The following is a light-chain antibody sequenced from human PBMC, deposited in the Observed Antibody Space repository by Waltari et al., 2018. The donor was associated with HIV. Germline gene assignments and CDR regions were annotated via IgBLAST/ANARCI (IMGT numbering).Light chain of an antibody. CDR1: SIYVDTF. CDR2: DVN. CDR3: CSHAGNFIFV. V-gene: IGLV2-11*01. J-gene: IGLJ1*01. Sequence: QSALTQPHSVSGSPGQSLTISCIGTSIYVDTFVSWYQQHPGKAPKVIIYDVNKRPSGVPDRFSGSKSGNTASLTISGLQAEDEADYHCCSHAGNFIFVFGTGTKVTVL.